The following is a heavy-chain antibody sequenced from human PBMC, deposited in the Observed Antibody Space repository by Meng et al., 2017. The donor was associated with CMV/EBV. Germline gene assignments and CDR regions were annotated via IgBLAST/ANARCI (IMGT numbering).Heavy chain of an antibody. J-gene: IGHJ4*02. V-gene: IGHV3-30*04. CDR2: ISYDGSNK. CDR3: ARDPRLWVAGANPLYYFDY. CDR1: GFTFSSYE. Sequence: GGSLRLSCAASGFTFSSYEMNWVRQAPGKGLEWAAVISYDGSNKYYADSVKGRFTSSRDNSKNTLYLQMNSLRAEDTAVYYCARDPRLWVAGANPLYYFDYWGQGTLVTVSS. D-gene: IGHD6-19*01.